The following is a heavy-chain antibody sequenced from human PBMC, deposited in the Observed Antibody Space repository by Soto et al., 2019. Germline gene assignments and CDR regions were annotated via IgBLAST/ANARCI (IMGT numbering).Heavy chain of an antibody. V-gene: IGHV1-69*01. D-gene: IGHD2-21*02. CDR1: GGTFSSYA. CDR2: IIPIFGTA. J-gene: IGHJ6*02. CDR3: ARDRVVGVTPSAPPLHYYGMDV. Sequence: QVQLVQSGAEVKKPGSSVKVSCKASGGTFSSYAISWVRQAPGQGLEWMGGIIPIFGTANYAQKFQGRVTITADESTSTAYMELSSLRSEDTAVYYCARDRVVGVTPSAPPLHYYGMDVWGQGTTVTVSS.